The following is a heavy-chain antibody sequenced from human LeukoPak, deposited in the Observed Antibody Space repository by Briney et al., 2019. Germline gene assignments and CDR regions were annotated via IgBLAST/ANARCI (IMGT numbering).Heavy chain of an antibody. D-gene: IGHD1-26*01. J-gene: IGHJ4*02. CDR1: QFY. Sequence: AGYLRLSCAASQFYMNWVRQAPGKGLEWVSTIYSGGSTYYADSVKGRFIISRDNSKNTLYLQKNSLRAEDTAVYYCASGESYYLENWGQGTLVTVSS. CDR2: IYSGGST. V-gene: IGHV3-66*01. CDR3: ASGESYYLEN.